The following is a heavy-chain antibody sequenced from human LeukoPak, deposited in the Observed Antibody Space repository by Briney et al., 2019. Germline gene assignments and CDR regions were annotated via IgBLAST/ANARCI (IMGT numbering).Heavy chain of an antibody. D-gene: IGHD6-19*01. Sequence: GGILRLSCAASGFPFSNYGMSWVRQAPGKGLEWVSAISGSGDTTYFADSVKGRFTISRDNSKNTLYLQMNSLRAEDTAVYYCAKPRRAVAGSFDYWGQGTLVTVSS. V-gene: IGHV3-23*01. CDR2: ISGSGDTT. J-gene: IGHJ4*02. CDR1: GFPFSNYG. CDR3: AKPRRAVAGSFDY.